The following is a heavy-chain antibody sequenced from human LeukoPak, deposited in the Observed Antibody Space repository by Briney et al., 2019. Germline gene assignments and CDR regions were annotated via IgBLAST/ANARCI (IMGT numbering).Heavy chain of an antibody. CDR1: GGSISSYY. CDR3: ARGRGVDGYYFDY. CDR2: IYYSGST. V-gene: IGHV4-59*01. D-gene: IGHD3-22*01. J-gene: IGHJ4*02. Sequence: SETLSLTCTVSGGSISSYYWSWIRQPPGKGLEWIGYIYYSGSTNYNPSLKSRVTISVDTSKNQFSLKLSSVTAADTAVYYCARGRGVDGYYFDYWGQGTLVTVSS.